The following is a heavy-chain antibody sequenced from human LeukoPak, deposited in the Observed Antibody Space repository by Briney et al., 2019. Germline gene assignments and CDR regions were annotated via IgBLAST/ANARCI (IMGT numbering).Heavy chain of an antibody. J-gene: IGHJ4*02. V-gene: IGHV3-23*01. CDR2: ISGSGGGT. Sequence: GGSLRLSCAASGFTFSTYAMSWVRQAPGKGLEWVSTISGSGGGTYFADSVKGRFTISRDNSKNTLYLQMNSLRAEDTAVYYCAKESYYYASGTYYLPTYFDYWGQGTLVTVSS. CDR1: GFTFSTYA. D-gene: IGHD3-10*01. CDR3: AKESYYYASGTYYLPTYFDY.